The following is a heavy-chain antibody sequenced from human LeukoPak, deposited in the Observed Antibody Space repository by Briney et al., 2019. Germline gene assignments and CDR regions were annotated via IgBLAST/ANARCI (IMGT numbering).Heavy chain of an antibody. J-gene: IGHJ6*03. CDR2: ISYDGSKI. CDR1: GFAFSSYA. V-gene: IGHV3-30*01. CDR3: ARGGSGSYYYYYYYMDV. D-gene: IGHD3-10*01. Sequence: GGALRLSCAASGFAFSSYAVHWVRQASGKGLEWVAVISYDGSKIYYADSVKGRFTISRDNSKNTLYLQMNSLRAEDTAVYYCARGGSGSYYYYYYYMDVWGKGTTVTVS.